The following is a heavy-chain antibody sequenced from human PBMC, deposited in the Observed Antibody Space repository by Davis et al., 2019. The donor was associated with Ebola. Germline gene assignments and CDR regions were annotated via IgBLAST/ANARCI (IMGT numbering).Heavy chain of an antibody. CDR2: IYYSGST. Sequence: SETLSLTCTVSGGSISSSSYYWGWIGQPPGKGLEWIGSIYYSGSTYYNPSLKSRVTISVDTSKNQFSLKLSSVTAADTAVYYCARRDGSSGWYNYYGMDVWGQGTTVTVSS. CDR3: ARRDGSSGWYNYYGMDV. D-gene: IGHD6-19*01. J-gene: IGHJ6*02. CDR1: GGSISSSSYY. V-gene: IGHV4-39*07.